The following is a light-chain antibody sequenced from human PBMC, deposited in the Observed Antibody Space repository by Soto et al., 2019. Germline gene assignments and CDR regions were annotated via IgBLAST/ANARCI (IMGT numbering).Light chain of an antibody. J-gene: IGKJ3*01. CDR1: QSVSTSS. CDR3: QQRSNI. Sequence: EIVFTQSPGTLSLSPGARATLSCRASQSVSTSSLAWYQQKGGQAPRLLIHGASSRATGIPDRFSGSGSGTDFTLTISSLEPEDFAVYYCQQRSNIFGPGTKVDIK. CDR2: GAS. V-gene: IGKV3D-20*02.